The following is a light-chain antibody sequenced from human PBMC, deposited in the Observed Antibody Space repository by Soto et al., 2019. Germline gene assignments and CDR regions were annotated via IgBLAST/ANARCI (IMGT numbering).Light chain of an antibody. Sequence: EMTQSPPFLSLSPGEVATLSCRASQRISTNLAWYHHMPRQAPRLLLASSSTRPTDVPARFSGSGSGTDFTLTINSLQSEDSAFYYCQHYNNLPPTFGQGTKVDIK. J-gene: IGKJ1*01. V-gene: IGKV3-15*01. CDR3: QHYNNLPPT. CDR1: QRISTN. CDR2: SSS.